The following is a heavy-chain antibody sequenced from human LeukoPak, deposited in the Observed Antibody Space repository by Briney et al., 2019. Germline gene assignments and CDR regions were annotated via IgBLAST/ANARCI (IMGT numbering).Heavy chain of an antibody. CDR3: ARALPPLSDYDSSGYYYFDY. Sequence: SVTVSCKASGGTFSSYAISWVRQAPGQGLEWMGGIIPIFGTANYAQKFQGRVTITTDESTSTAYMELSSLRSEDTAVYYCARALPPLSDYDSSGYYYFDYWGQGTLVTVSS. CDR1: GGTFSSYA. D-gene: IGHD3-22*01. V-gene: IGHV1-69*05. J-gene: IGHJ4*02. CDR2: IIPIFGTA.